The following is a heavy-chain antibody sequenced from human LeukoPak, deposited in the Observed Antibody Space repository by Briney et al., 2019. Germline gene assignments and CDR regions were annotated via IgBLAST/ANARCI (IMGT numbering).Heavy chain of an antibody. V-gene: IGHV3-48*03. Sequence: GGSLRLSCAASGFTFSSYEMNWVRQAPGKGLEWVSYISSSGSTIYYADSVKGRFTISRDNAKNSLYLQMNSLSAEDTAVYYCARDASRRVGATIPGFDYWGQGTLVTVSS. CDR2: ISSSGSTI. CDR3: ARDASRRVGATIPGFDY. CDR1: GFTFSSYE. D-gene: IGHD1-26*01. J-gene: IGHJ4*02.